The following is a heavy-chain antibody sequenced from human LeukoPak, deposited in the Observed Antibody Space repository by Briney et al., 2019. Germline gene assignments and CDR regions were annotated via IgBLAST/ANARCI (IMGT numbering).Heavy chain of an antibody. V-gene: IGHV3-23*01. CDR3: ARDPLSGSYLDS. J-gene: IGHJ4*02. D-gene: IGHD1-26*01. Sequence: GGSLRLSCAASGFNFNIYEMNWVRQAPGKGLECISGFSGSGGSTYYADSVKGRFTISRDNSKNTLYLQMNSLRAEDTAVYHCARDPLSGSYLDSWGQGTLVTVSS. CDR2: FSGSGGST. CDR1: GFNFNIYE.